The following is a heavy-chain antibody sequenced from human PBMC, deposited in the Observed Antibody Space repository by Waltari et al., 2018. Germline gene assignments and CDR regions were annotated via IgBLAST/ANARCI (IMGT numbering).Heavy chain of an antibody. V-gene: IGHV1-3*01. D-gene: IGHD2-15*01. CDR1: GYTFTSYA. Sequence: QVQLVQSGAEVKKPGASVKVSCKASGYTFTSYAMHWVRQAPGQRLEWMGWINAGNGNTKYSQKFQGRVTITRDTSASTAYMELSSLRSEDTAVYYCAINIRYCSGGSCRGEAFDIWGQGTMVTVSS. CDR2: INAGNGNT. CDR3: AINIRYCSGGSCRGEAFDI. J-gene: IGHJ3*02.